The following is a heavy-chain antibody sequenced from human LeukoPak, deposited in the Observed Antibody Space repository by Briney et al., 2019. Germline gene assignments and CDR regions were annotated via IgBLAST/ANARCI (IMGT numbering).Heavy chain of an antibody. Sequence: PGGTLRLSCAASGFTFDDYGMSWVRQAQGKGLEWVSGINWNGGSTGYADSVKGRFTISRDNAKNSLYLQMNSLRAEDTALYYCARDSSSWYVSEHWGQGTLVTVSS. V-gene: IGHV3-20*04. CDR3: ARDSSSWYVSEH. CDR1: GFTFDDYG. D-gene: IGHD6-13*01. J-gene: IGHJ1*01. CDR2: INWNGGST.